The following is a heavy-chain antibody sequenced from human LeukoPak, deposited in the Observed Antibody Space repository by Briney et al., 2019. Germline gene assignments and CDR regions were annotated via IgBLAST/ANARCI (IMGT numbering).Heavy chain of an antibody. CDR1: GGSISSYY. J-gene: IGHJ4*02. CDR3: ARGLTMVRGSDFDY. V-gene: IGHV4-59*06. CDR2: IYYSGST. D-gene: IGHD3-10*01. Sequence: SETLSLTCTVSGGSISSYYWSWIRQHPGKGLEWIGYIYYSGSTYYNPSLKSRVTISVDTSKNQFSLKLSSVTAADTAVYYCARGLTMVRGSDFDYWGQGTLVTVSS.